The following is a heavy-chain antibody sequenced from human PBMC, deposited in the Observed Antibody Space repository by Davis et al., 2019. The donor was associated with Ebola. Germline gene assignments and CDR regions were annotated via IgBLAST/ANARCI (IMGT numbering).Heavy chain of an antibody. CDR2: TNPSGGTT. CDR3: AREDTAMVMVTYYYGMDV. D-gene: IGHD5-18*01. V-gene: IGHV1-46*01. J-gene: IGHJ6*04. Sequence: ASVQVSCKASGYIFSRYYMHWVRHAPGQGLQWQGTTNPSGGTTSYAQKFQGRVTMTRDASTSTVYMEVRSLRSKDTAVYYCAREDTAMVMVTYYYGMDVWGKGTTVTVSS. CDR1: GYIFSRYY.